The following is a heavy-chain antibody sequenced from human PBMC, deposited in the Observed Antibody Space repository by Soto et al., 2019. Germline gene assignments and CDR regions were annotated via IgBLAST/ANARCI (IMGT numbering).Heavy chain of an antibody. D-gene: IGHD3-16*02. J-gene: IGHJ4*02. V-gene: IGHV1-3*01. CDR3: ARAKYDYIWGSYHPFDQ. CDR1: GKSFDNFP. Sequence: QVQLVQSGAEVKKPGASVRLSCKVSGKSFDNFPVHWVRQTPGQRPEWMGRINVGDDKTKYSEKYQGRVIVSYDTSATTAYMELRALSTEDTAVYYCARAKYDYIWGSYHPFDQWAQGAQVTVAS. CDR2: INVGDDKT.